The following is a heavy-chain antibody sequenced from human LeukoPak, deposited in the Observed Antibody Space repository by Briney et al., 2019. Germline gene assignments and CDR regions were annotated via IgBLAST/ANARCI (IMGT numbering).Heavy chain of an antibody. J-gene: IGHJ4*02. D-gene: IGHD3-10*01. CDR3: ARVGTVYGSGSY. CDR2: ISGSGSTI. Sequence: GGSPRLSCAASGLSFSNYEMNWVRQAPGKGLEWVSYISGSGSTIYYADSVKGRFTISRDNAKNSLYLQMNSLRAEDTAVYYCARVGTVYGSGSYWGQGTLVTVSS. CDR1: GLSFSNYE. V-gene: IGHV3-48*03.